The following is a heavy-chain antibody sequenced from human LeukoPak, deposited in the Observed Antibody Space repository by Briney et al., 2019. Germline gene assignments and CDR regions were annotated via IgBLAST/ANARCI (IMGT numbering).Heavy chain of an antibody. D-gene: IGHD5-18*01. Sequence: PGGSLRLFCAASGFTFSSYWMSWVRQAPGKGLEWVANIKKDGSEKYYVDSVKGRFTISRDNAKTSLYLQMNSLRAEDTAVYYCARYLSGVTGYTYGRGIDYWGQGTLVTVSS. CDR1: GFTFSSYW. CDR2: IKKDGSEK. CDR3: ARYLSGVTGYTYGRGIDY. V-gene: IGHV3-7*01. J-gene: IGHJ4*02.